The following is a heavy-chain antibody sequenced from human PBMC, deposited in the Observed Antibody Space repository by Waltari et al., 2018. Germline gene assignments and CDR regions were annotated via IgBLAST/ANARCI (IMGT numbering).Heavy chain of an antibody. J-gene: IGHJ4*02. V-gene: IGHV3-21*01. CDR3: ASGGRYCSSTSCYHDY. Sequence: LEWVSSISSSSSYIYYADSVKGRFTISRDNAKNSLYLQMNSLRAEDTAVYYCASGGRYCSSTSCYHDYWGQGTLVTVSS. D-gene: IGHD2-2*01. CDR2: ISSSSSYI.